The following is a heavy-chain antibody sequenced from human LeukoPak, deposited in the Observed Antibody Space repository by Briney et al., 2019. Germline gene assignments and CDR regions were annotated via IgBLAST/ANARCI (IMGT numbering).Heavy chain of an antibody. D-gene: IGHD3-9*01. Sequence: GRSLRLSCAASGFTFDDYAMHWVRQAPGRGLEWVSGISWNSGSIGYADSVKGRFTISRGNAKNSLYLQMNSLRAEDTALYYCAKDADYDILTGHFDYWGQGTLVTVSS. CDR2: ISWNSGSI. CDR3: AKDADYDILTGHFDY. CDR1: GFTFDDYA. J-gene: IGHJ4*02. V-gene: IGHV3-9*01.